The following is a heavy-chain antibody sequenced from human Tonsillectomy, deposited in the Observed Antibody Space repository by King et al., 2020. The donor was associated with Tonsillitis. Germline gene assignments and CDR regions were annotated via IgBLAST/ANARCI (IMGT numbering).Heavy chain of an antibody. J-gene: IGHJ4*02. CDR1: GGSISSSSYY. V-gene: IGHV4-39*01. D-gene: IGHD6-13*01. Sequence: LQLQESGPGLVKPSETLSLTCTVSGGSISSSSYYWGWIRQPPGKGLEWIGSIYYSGSTYYNPSLKSRVTISVDTSKNQFSLKLSSVTAADTAVYYCARHSGSSWYQYYFDYWGQGTLVTVSS. CDR2: IYYSGST. CDR3: ARHSGSSWYQYYFDY.